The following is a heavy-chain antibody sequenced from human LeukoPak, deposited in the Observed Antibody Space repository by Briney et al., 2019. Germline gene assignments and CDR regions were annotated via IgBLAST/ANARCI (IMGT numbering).Heavy chain of an antibody. CDR1: GYTFTSYD. V-gene: IGHV1-18*01. J-gene: IGHJ6*03. CDR3: ARVLWFGEPRGYYYYYMDV. D-gene: IGHD3-10*01. Sequence: ASVKVSCKTSGYTFTSYDLNWVRQATGQGLEWMGWISAYNGNTNYAQKIQGRVTMTTDTSTSTAYMELRSLRSDDTAVYYCARVLWFGEPRGYYYYYMDVWGKGTTVTISS. CDR2: ISAYNGNT.